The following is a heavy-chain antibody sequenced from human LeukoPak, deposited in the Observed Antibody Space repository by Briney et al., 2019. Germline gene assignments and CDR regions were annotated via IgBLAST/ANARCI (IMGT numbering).Heavy chain of an antibody. CDR2: ISWNSGSI. J-gene: IGHJ5*02. CDR1: GFTFDDYA. V-gene: IGHV3-9*01. CDR3: AKSPNVLRYFDPPSFDP. Sequence: PGRSLRLSCAASGFTFDDYAMHWVRQAPGKGLEWVSGISWNSGSIGYADSVKGRFTISRDNAKNSLYLQMNSLRAEDTALYYCAKSPNVLRYFDPPSFDPWGQGTLVTVSS. D-gene: IGHD3-9*01.